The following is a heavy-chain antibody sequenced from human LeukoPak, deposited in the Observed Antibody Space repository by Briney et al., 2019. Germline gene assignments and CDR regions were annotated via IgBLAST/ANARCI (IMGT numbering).Heavy chain of an antibody. J-gene: IGHJ6*03. CDR1: GFSLSTYA. D-gene: IGHD2-2*01. CDR3: ASGGPCSSTNYYYYCYMDV. Sequence: GGSLRLSRSASGFSLSTYAMHWVRQAPGKGLAWLSYINGSSNTIYYADSVKVRFTVSRDNAKNSLHLQMNSLRTEDTAVYFCASGGPCSSTNYYYYCYMDVWGKGTTVTVSS. V-gene: IGHV3-48*04. CDR2: INGSSNTI.